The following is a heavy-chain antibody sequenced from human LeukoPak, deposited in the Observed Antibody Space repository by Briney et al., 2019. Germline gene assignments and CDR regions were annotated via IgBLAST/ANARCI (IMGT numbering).Heavy chain of an antibody. D-gene: IGHD3-9*01. Sequence: GESLKISCRGSGYSFTSYWIGWVRQLPGKGLEWRGIIYPGDSDTRYSPSFQGQVTISADKSISTAYLQWSSLKASDTAMYYCARQPVHDILTGYWGGNWFDPWGQGTLVTVSS. CDR3: ARQPVHDILTGYWGGNWFDP. J-gene: IGHJ5*02. CDR1: GYSFTSYW. V-gene: IGHV5-51*01. CDR2: IYPGDSDT.